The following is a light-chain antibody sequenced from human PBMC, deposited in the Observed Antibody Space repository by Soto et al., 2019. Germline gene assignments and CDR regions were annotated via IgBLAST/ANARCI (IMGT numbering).Light chain of an antibody. CDR1: QSVSSSS. J-gene: IGKJ1*01. CDR3: QQYGGSPRP. Sequence: EIVLTQSPGTLSLSPGERATLSCRASQSVSSSSLAWYPQKRGQAPRLLLHGASNRATGIPDRFSGSGSGTDFTLTISRLEPEDFAVYYCQQYGGSPRPVGQGTKVEVK. CDR2: GAS. V-gene: IGKV3-20*01.